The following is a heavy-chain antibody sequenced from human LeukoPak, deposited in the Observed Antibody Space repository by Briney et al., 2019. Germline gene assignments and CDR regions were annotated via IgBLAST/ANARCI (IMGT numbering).Heavy chain of an antibody. Sequence: PSQTLSLTCTVSGGSISSGDYYWSWIRQPPGKGLEWIGEINHSGSTNYNPSLKSRVTISVDTSKNQFSLKLSSVTAADTAVYYCASAPPYYDFWSGYYTGHFDYWGQGTLVTVSS. CDR3: ASAPPYYDFWSGYYTGHFDY. V-gene: IGHV4-30-4*08. CDR2: INHSGST. D-gene: IGHD3-3*01. CDR1: GGSISSGDYY. J-gene: IGHJ4*02.